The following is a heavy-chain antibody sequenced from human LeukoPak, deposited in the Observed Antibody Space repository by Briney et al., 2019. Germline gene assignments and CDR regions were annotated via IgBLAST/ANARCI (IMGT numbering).Heavy chain of an antibody. Sequence: GGSLRLSCAASGFTFSTYWMHWVRQVPGKGLVWVSRISSDGISTAYADSVKGRFTLTRDNAKNTLYLQMNSLRADDTAVYYCARSREPGRDGDYWGQGTLVTVSS. D-gene: IGHD5-24*01. CDR3: ARSREPGRDGDY. CDR2: ISSDGIST. CDR1: GFTFSTYW. V-gene: IGHV3-74*01. J-gene: IGHJ4*02.